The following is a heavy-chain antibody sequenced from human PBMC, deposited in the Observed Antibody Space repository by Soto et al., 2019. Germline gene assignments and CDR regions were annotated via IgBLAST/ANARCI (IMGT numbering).Heavy chain of an antibody. D-gene: IGHD3-10*01. CDR1: GFTVSSNY. V-gene: IGHV3-53*04. CDR3: ARTTYYYPTGAYKGWFDP. CDR2: IYRDDRT. Sequence: ELQLVESGGGLVQPGGSLRLSCAASGFTVSSNYMSWVRQAPGKGLEWVSIIYRDDRTYYADSVKGRFTISRHTSKNTLYLQMNSLRTEDTAVYYCARTTYYYPTGAYKGWFDPWGQGTLVTVSS. J-gene: IGHJ5*02.